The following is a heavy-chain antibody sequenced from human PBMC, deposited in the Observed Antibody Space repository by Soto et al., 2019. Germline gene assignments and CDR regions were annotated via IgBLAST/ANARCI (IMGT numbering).Heavy chain of an antibody. J-gene: IGHJ3*02. V-gene: IGHV3-21*01. CDR3: ARGPGRYVVVPAATLGAFDI. D-gene: IGHD2-2*01. CDR2: ISSSSSYI. CDR1: GFTFSSYS. Sequence: EVQLVESGGGLVQPGGSLRLSCAASGFTFSSYSMNWVRQAPGKGLEWVSSISSSSSYIYYADSVKGRFTISRDNAKNSLYLQMNSLRAEDTAVYYCARGPGRYVVVPAATLGAFDIWGQGTMVTVSS.